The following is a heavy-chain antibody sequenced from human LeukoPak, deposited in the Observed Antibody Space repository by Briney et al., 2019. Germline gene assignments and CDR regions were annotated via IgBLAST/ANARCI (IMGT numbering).Heavy chain of an antibody. CDR3: AAYYYGSGSRRYFDY. V-gene: IGHV1-2*02. CDR1: GYTFTGYY. J-gene: IGHJ4*02. Sequence: ASVKVSCKASGYTFTGYYMHWVCQAPGQGLEWMGWINPNSGGTNYAQKFQGRVTMTRDTSISTAYMELSRLRSDDTAVYYCAAYYYGSGSRRYFDYWGQGTLVTVSS. CDR2: INPNSGGT. D-gene: IGHD3-10*01.